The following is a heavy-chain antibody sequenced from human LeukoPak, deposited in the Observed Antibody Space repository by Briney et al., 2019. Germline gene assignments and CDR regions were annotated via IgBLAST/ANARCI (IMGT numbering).Heavy chain of an antibody. CDR3: TRNASLDY. CDR1: GVSVGSGDYF. CDR2: IYFSGST. J-gene: IGHJ4*02. V-gene: IGHV4-30-4*08. D-gene: IGHD1-1*01. Sequence: SQTLSLTCTVSGVSVGSGDYFWSWIRQPPGKGLEWIGYIYFSGSTDSNPSLESRVTVSIDTSKNQFSLKLRSVTAADTAVYYCTRNASLDYWGQGLLVTVSS.